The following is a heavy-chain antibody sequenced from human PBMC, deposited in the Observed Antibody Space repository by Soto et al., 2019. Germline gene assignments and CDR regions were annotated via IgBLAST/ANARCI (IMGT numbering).Heavy chain of an antibody. J-gene: IGHJ4*02. D-gene: IGHD5-12*01. CDR3: ARHHGYSGYDLTD. Sequence: PSQPLSLTSTLSGDTIKISYWSWIRQPPGKGLEWIGYIYYSGSTNYNPSLKSRVTISVDTSKNQFSLKLSSVTAADTAVYYCARHHGYSGYDLTDWGQGTLVTVSS. CDR2: IYYSGST. CDR1: GDTIKISY. V-gene: IGHV4-59*08.